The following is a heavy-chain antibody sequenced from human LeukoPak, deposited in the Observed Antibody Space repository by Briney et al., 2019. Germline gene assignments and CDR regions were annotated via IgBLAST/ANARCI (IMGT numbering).Heavy chain of an antibody. V-gene: IGHV3-33*06. CDR2: IWYDGSNK. D-gene: IGHD6-19*01. Sequence: GGSLRLSCAASGFTFSSYGMHWVRQAPGKGLEWVAVIWYDGSNKYYADSVKGRFTISRDNSKNTLYLQMNSLRAEDTAVYYCAKDKDSSGLWGWFDPWGQGTLVTVSS. CDR3: AKDKDSSGLWGWFDP. CDR1: GFTFSSYG. J-gene: IGHJ5*02.